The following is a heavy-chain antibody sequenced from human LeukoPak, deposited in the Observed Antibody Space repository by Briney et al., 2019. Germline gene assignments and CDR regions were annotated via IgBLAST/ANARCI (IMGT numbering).Heavy chain of an antibody. CDR2: INPNSGGT. J-gene: IGHJ4*02. CDR1: GYTFTGYY. V-gene: IGHV1-2*02. D-gene: IGHD1-7*01. CDR3: ARASRTGTTRAFDY. Sequence: ASVTVSCKASGYTFTGYYMHWVRQAPGQGLEWMGWINPNSGGTNYAQKFQGRVTMTRDTSISTAYMELSRLRSDDTAVYYCARASRTGTTRAFDYWGQGTLVTVSS.